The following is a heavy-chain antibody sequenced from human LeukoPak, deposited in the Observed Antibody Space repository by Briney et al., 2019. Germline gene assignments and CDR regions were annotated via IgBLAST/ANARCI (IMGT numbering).Heavy chain of an antibody. J-gene: IGHJ5*02. D-gene: IGHD3-22*01. CDR2: IYYSGST. Sequence: PSETLSLTCTVSGGSISSYYWSWIRQPPGKGLEWIGYIYYSGSTNYNPSLKSRVTISVDTSKNQFSLKLSSVTAADTAVYYCARDITMIGNWFDPWGQGTLVTVSS. V-gene: IGHV4-59*01. CDR1: GGSISSYY. CDR3: ARDITMIGNWFDP.